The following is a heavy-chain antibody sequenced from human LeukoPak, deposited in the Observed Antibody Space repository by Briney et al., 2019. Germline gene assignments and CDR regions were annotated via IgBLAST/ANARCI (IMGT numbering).Heavy chain of an antibody. CDR2: IGTAGDT. CDR1: GLTFSSYD. D-gene: IGHD3-10*01. V-gene: IGHV3-13*04. CDR3: ARSGYYYGSGSYLHYYYGMDV. Sequence: PGGSLRLSCAASGLTFSSYDMHWVRQATGKGLEWVSAIGTAGDTYYPGSVKGRFTISRENAKNSLYLQMNSLRAGDTAVYYCARSGYYYGSGSYLHYYYGMDVWGQGTTVTVSS. J-gene: IGHJ6*02.